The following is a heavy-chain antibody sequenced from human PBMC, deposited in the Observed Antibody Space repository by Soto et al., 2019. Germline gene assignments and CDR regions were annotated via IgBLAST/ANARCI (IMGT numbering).Heavy chain of an antibody. V-gene: IGHV4-34*01. D-gene: IGHD3-10*01. CDR1: GGSFSGYY. Sequence: SETLSLTCAVYGGSFSGYYWSWIRQPPGKGLEWIGEINHSGRTNYNPSLKSRVTISVDTSKNQFSLKLSSVTAADTAVYYCARGTWVRSAFDIWGQGTMVTVSS. J-gene: IGHJ3*02. CDR2: INHSGRT. CDR3: ARGTWVRSAFDI.